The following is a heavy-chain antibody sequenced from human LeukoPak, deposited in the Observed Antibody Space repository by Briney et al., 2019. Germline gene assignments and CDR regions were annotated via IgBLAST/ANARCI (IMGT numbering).Heavy chain of an antibody. D-gene: IGHD3-10*01. CDR2: FDPEAGET. CDR3: ARGGTAKSYDSGSYYIGWFDP. Sequence: ASVKVSCKVSEYALTELSIHWVRQTPGKGLECMGGFDPEAGETIYAQKFQGRVTMTEDTSTDTAYMELSSLTSDDTAVYYCARGGTAKSYDSGSYYIGWFDPWGQGTLVTVSS. CDR1: EYALTELS. V-gene: IGHV1-24*01. J-gene: IGHJ5*02.